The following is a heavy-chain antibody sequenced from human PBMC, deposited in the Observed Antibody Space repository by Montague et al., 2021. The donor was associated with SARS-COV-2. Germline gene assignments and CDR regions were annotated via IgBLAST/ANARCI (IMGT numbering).Heavy chain of an antibody. CDR1: GGSFGDDH. CDR3: ARERITIFGVVTWPAYFDY. CDR2: IKQSGST. V-gene: IGHV4-34*01. D-gene: IGHD3-3*01. J-gene: IGHJ4*02. Sequence: SETLSLTCGVYGGSFGDDHWSWIRQPPGKGLEWIGDIKQSGSTNYNPSLKSRVTISVDTSRNQFSLKLSSVTAADTAVYHCARERITIFGVVTWPAYFDYWGQGTLVTVSS.